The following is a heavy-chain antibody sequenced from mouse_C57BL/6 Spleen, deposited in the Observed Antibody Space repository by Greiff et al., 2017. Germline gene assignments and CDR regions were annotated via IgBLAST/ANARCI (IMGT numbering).Heavy chain of an antibody. Sequence: QVQLKQSGAELVRPGTSVKVSCKASGYAFTNYLIEWVKQRPGQGLEWIGVINPGSGGTNYNEKFKGKATLTADKSSSTAYMQLSSLTSEDSAVYFCARKIYGSSYDWYFDVWGTGTTVTVSS. CDR1: GYAFTNYL. CDR3: ARKIYGSSYDWYFDV. D-gene: IGHD1-1*01. CDR2: INPGSGGT. V-gene: IGHV1-54*01. J-gene: IGHJ1*03.